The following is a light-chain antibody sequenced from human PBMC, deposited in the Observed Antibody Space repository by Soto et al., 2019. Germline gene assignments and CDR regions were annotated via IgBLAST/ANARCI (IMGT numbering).Light chain of an antibody. CDR3: SSYTSSNTFV. CDR1: SSDVGAYKY. J-gene: IGLJ1*01. CDR2: HVS. Sequence: QSALTQPASVSGSPGQSITISCTGTSSDVGAYKYVSWYQQYPGKAPQLMIYHVSNRPSGVSNRFSGSKSGNTASLTISGLQAEDEADYYCSSYTSSNTFVFGTGTKLTVL. V-gene: IGLV2-14*01.